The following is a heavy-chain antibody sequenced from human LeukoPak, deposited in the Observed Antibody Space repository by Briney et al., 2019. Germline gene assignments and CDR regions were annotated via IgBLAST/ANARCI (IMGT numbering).Heavy chain of an antibody. V-gene: IGHV3-15*01. D-gene: IGHD6-13*01. CDR3: TTDPRIAAAGLGP. Sequence: GGSLRLSCAASGFIFSNAWMSWVRQAPGKGLEWVGRIKSKTDGGTTDYAAPVKGRFTISRDDSKNTLYLQMNSLKTEDTAVYYCTTDPRIAAAGLGPWGQGTLVTVSS. CDR2: IKSKTDGGTT. J-gene: IGHJ5*02. CDR1: GFIFSNAW.